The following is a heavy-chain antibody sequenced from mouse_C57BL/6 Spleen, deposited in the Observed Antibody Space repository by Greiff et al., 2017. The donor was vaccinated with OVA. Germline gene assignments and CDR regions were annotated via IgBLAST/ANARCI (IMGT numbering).Heavy chain of an antibody. CDR1: GYSFTDYN. CDR2: INPNYGTT. D-gene: IGHD1-1*01. Sequence: EVKLMESGPELVKPGASVKISCKASGYSFTDYNMNWVKQSNGKSLEWIGVINPNYGTTSYNQKFKGKATLTVDQSSSTAYMQLNSLTSEDSAVYYCAKEGGVPGYGSSGYWGQGTTLTVSS. CDR3: AKEGGVPGYGSSGY. V-gene: IGHV1-39*01. J-gene: IGHJ2*01.